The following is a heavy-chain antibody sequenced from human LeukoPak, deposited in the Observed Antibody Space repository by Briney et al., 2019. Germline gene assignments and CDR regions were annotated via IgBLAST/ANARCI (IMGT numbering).Heavy chain of an antibody. Sequence: SETLSLTCTVSGYSIRSGYYWAWIRQPPGKGLEWIGSSYHSGGTDYNPSLKSRITISVDTSKNQFSLKLSSVTAADTAVYYCARVYGSGTHWYFDLWGRGTLVTVSS. CDR3: ARVYGSGTHWYFDL. V-gene: IGHV4-38-2*02. J-gene: IGHJ2*01. CDR1: GYSIRSGYY. CDR2: SYHSGGT. D-gene: IGHD3-10*01.